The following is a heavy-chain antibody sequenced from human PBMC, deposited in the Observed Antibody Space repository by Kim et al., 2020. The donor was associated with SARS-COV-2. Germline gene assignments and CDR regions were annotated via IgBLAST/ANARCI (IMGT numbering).Heavy chain of an antibody. CDR1: GGSISSSSYY. CDR3: ARLRATVTKGQGIGY. J-gene: IGHJ4*02. D-gene: IGHD4-17*01. V-gene: IGHV4-39*01. Sequence: SETLSLTCTVSGGSISSSSYYWGWIRQPPGKGLEWIGSIYYSGSTYYNPSLKSRVTISVDTSKNQFSLRLSSVTAAETAVYYCARLRATVTKGQGIGYWGQGTLVTVSS. CDR2: IYYSGST.